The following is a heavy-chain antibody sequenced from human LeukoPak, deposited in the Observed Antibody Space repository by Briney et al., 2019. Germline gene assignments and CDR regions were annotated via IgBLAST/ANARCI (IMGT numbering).Heavy chain of an antibody. CDR2: INHSGST. Sequence: NPSETLSLTCAVYGGSFSGYYWSWIRQPPGKGLERIGEINHSGSTNYNPSLKSRVTISVDTSKNQFSLKLSSVTAADTAVYYCARGIQLWLRLRRNNYFDYWGQGTLVTVSS. CDR1: GGSFSGYY. V-gene: IGHV4-34*01. D-gene: IGHD5-18*01. J-gene: IGHJ4*02. CDR3: ARGIQLWLRLRRNNYFDY.